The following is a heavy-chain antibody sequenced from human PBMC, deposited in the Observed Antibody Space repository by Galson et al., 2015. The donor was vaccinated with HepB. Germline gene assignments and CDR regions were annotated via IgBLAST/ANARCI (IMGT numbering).Heavy chain of an antibody. CDR2: IYYSGST. D-gene: IGHD3-9*01. Sequence: ETLSLTCTVSGGSISSYYWSWIRQPPGKGLEWIGYIYYSGSTNYNPSLKSRVTISVDTSKNQFSLKLSSVTAADTAVYYCARHPAGGLRYFDWGSPDAFDIWGQGTMVTVSS. CDR3: ARHPAGGLRYFDWGSPDAFDI. J-gene: IGHJ3*02. CDR1: GGSISSYY. V-gene: IGHV4-59*08.